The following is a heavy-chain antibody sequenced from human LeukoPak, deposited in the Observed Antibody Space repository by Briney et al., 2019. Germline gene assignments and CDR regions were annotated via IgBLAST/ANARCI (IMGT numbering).Heavy chain of an antibody. CDR3: AHRPPYYDSSGYYLY. CDR2: IYWNDDK. D-gene: IGHD3-22*01. J-gene: IGHJ4*02. Sequence: SGPTLMKPTQTLTLTCTFSGFSLSTSGVGVGWIRQPPGKALEWLALIYWNDDKRYSPSLKSRLTITKDTSKNQVVLTMTNMDPVDTATYYCAHRPPYYDSSGYYLYWGQGTLVTVSS. V-gene: IGHV2-5*01. CDR1: GFSLSTSGVG.